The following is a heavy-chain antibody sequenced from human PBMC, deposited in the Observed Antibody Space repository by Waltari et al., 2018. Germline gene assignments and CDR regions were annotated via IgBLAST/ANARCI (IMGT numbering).Heavy chain of an antibody. D-gene: IGHD3-16*01. J-gene: IGHJ4*02. CDR1: GFTFSTYS. V-gene: IGHV3-23*01. CDR3: ATFKGDY. CDR2: ISGRGTGT. Sequence: EVQLLESGGGLVQPGGSLRLSCAASGFTFSTYSMSWVRQVPGKGLVWVSSISGRGTGTYYADSVKGRFTISRDNSKNTLSLQMNSLRAEDTAVYYCATFKGDYWGQGTLVTVSS.